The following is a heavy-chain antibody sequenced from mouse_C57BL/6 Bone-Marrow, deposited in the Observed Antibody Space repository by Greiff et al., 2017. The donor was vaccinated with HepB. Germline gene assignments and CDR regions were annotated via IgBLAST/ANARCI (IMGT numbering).Heavy chain of an antibody. Sequence: VKLMESGAELVRPGTSVKMSCKASGYTFTNYWIGWAKQRPGHGLEWIGDIYPGGGYTNYNEKFKGKATLTADKSSSTAYMQFSSLTSEDSAIYYCARSDYGNYYFDYWGQGTTLTVSS. D-gene: IGHD2-1*01. CDR2: IYPGGGYT. J-gene: IGHJ2*01. CDR1: GYTFTNYW. CDR3: ARSDYGNYYFDY. V-gene: IGHV1-63*01.